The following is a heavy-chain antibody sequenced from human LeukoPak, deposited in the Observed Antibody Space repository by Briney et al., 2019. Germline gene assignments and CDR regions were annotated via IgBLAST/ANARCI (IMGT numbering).Heavy chain of an antibody. CDR2: VSGVGGTT. CDR1: GFTFSSYA. J-gene: IGHJ4*02. V-gene: IGHV3-23*01. D-gene: IGHD2-21*02. Sequence: GGSLRLSCAASGFTFSSYAMHWVRQAPGKGLEWVAAVSGVGGTTYYGDFVKGRFTISRDNANNTLYLEMTSLRVEDTAVYYCAKSDWAGAYRMHFDYWGQGSLVTVSS. CDR3: AKSDWAGAYRMHFDY.